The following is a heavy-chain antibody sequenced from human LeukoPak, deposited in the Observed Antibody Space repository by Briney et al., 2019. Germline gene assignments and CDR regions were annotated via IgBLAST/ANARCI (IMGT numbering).Heavy chain of an antibody. J-gene: IGHJ6*02. CDR2: VYYSGST. CDR1: GGSFSSGSYC. Sequence: SETLSLTCTVSGGSFSSGSYCWSWIRQPPGKGLEWIGYVYYSGSTNYNPSLKSRVTISLDTSKNQFSLKLSSVTAADTAVYYCARDFAATHGMDVWGQGTTVTVSS. CDR3: ARDFAATHGMDV. D-gene: IGHD2-15*01. V-gene: IGHV4-61*01.